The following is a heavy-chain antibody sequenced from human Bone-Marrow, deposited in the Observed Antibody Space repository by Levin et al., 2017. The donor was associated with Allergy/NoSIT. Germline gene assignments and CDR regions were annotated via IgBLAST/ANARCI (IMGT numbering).Heavy chain of an antibody. CDR1: GFKFADYA. CDR2: IRSLAYTGTT. J-gene: IGHJ6*02. D-gene: IGHD2-2*02. Sequence: GESLKISCTTSGFKFADYALSWFRQAPGKGLEWVGFIRSLAYTGTTEYAASVKDRFILSRDDSKGIGFLQMNSLKTEDSGVYYCARDLLQIIAVLTPIPRYYGSDVWGQGTTVTVSS. V-gene: IGHV3-49*03. CDR3: ARDLLQIIAVLTPIPRYYGSDV.